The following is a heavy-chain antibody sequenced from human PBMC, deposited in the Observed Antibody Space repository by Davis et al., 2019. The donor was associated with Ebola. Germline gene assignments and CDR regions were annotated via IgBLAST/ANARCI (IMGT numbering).Heavy chain of an antibody. Sequence: ASVKVSCKVSEYPLTEISMHWVRQAPGQGLEWMGIINLGGGSTNYAQKFQGRVTMTRDTSTSTVYMELSSLTSEDTAVYYCARDQPIVAAGSLGEASDIWGQGTMVTVSS. J-gene: IGHJ3*02. V-gene: IGHV1-46*01. CDR2: INLGGGST. CDR1: EYPLTEIS. D-gene: IGHD3-10*01. CDR3: ARDQPIVAAGSLGEASDI.